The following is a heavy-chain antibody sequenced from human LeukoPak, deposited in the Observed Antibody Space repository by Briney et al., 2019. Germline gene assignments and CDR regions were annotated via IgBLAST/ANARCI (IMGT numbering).Heavy chain of an antibody. CDR2: ISSNSNSI. V-gene: IGHV3-48*01. J-gene: IGHJ4*02. D-gene: IGHD3-3*01. CDR1: GFTFSSYE. Sequence: GGSLRLSCKASGFTFSSYEMNWVRQAPGKGLEWLSYISSNSNSIYYARSVKGRFTISRDNSKNTLYLQMNSLRAEDTAVYYCARGQFVTIFGVADYWGQGTLVTVSS. CDR3: ARGQFVTIFGVADY.